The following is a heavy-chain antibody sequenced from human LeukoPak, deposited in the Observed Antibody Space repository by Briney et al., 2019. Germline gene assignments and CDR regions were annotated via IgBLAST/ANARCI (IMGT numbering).Heavy chain of an antibody. Sequence: SETLSLTCTVSGGSISNYYWNWIRQPAGKGLEWIGRIYSSGTTNYNPSLKSRLTVSVDTSKNQFSLNLSSVTAADTAVYYCAREGAVAGRGNDYWGQGTLVTVSS. V-gene: IGHV4-4*07. CDR2: IYSSGTT. D-gene: IGHD6-19*01. CDR3: AREGAVAGRGNDY. CDR1: GGSISNYY. J-gene: IGHJ4*02.